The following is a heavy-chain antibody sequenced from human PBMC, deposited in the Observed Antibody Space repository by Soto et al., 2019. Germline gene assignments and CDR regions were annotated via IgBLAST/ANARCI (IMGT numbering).Heavy chain of an antibody. J-gene: IGHJ3*02. Sequence: QVQLVESGGGVVQPGRSLRLSCAASGFSFSSYAMHWVRQAPGKGLEWVAVISYDASNKYYADSVKGRFTITRDNSKNTLYLQMNSLRAEDTAVYYCAREGAKADDAFDIWGQGKMVTVSS. CDR3: AREGAKADDAFDI. CDR1: GFSFSSYA. CDR2: ISYDASNK. D-gene: IGHD2-15*01. V-gene: IGHV3-30-3*01.